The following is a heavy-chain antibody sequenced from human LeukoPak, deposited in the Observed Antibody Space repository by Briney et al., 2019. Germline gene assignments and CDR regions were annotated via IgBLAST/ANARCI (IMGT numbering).Heavy chain of an antibody. J-gene: IGHJ5*02. D-gene: IGHD1-1*01. CDR2: ISYDGSNK. V-gene: IGHV3-30-3*01. Sequence: GGSLRLSCAASGFTFSSYAMHWVRQAPGKGLEWVAVISYDGSNKYYADSVKGRFTISRDNSKNTLYLQMNSLRAEDTAVYYCARDGATGGWFDPWGQGTLVTVSP. CDR3: ARDGATGGWFDP. CDR1: GFTFSSYA.